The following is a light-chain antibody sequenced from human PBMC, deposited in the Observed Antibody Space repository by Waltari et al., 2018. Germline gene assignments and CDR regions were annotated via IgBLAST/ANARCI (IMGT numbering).Light chain of an antibody. CDR3: ASWDDSLNGL. Sequence: QSVLTQPPSASGTPGQRVTISCSGSNSNIGTNTVNWYQQLPGTAPKLLIYRNDQRPSGVPDRFSGSKSATSASLAISGLQSEDEADYYCASWDDSLNGLFGGGTKLTVL. CDR1: NSNIGTNT. J-gene: IGLJ2*01. V-gene: IGLV1-44*01. CDR2: RND.